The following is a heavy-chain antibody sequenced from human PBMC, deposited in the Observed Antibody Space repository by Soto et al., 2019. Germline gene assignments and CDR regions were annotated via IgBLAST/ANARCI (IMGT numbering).Heavy chain of an antibody. CDR1: GYSFTGYY. J-gene: IGHJ4*02. CDR2: INPDSGAT. V-gene: IGHV1-2*02. CDR3: ARGDYGTGGYPFPYFDY. Sequence: ASVKVSCKSSGYSFTGYYIHWVRQAPGQGLEWMGWINPDSGATNYAQNFQGRVTLTSDASISTASMDLTSLTSDDTAVYYCARGDYGTGGYPFPYFDYWGQGTLVTVSS. D-gene: IGHD2-8*02.